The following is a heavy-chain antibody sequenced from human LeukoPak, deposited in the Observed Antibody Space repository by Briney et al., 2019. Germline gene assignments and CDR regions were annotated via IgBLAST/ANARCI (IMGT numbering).Heavy chain of an antibody. Sequence: SETLSLTCTVSGGSISSYYWSWIRQPPGKGLEWIGYIYYSGSTNYNPSLKSRVTISVDTSKNQFSLKVSSVTAADTAVYYCARGIAAAISDWGQGTLVTVSS. CDR2: IYYSGST. J-gene: IGHJ4*02. V-gene: IGHV4-59*01. CDR1: GGSISSYY. CDR3: ARGIAAAISD. D-gene: IGHD6-13*01.